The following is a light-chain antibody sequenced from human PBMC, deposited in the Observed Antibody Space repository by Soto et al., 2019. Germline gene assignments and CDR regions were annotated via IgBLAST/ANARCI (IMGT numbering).Light chain of an antibody. J-gene: IGKJ1*01. Sequence: EIVMTQSPATLSVSPGERATLSCRASQSVSSNLAWYQQKPGQAPRLLIYGASTRATGIPDRFSGSGSGTEFTLTISRLQSEDFAAYYCQQYNNWPLWTFGQGTKVDIK. V-gene: IGKV3-15*01. CDR1: QSVSSN. CDR2: GAS. CDR3: QQYNNWPLWT.